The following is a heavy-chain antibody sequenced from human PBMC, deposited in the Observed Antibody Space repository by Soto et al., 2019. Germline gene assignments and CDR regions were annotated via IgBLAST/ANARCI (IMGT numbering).Heavy chain of an antibody. CDR1: GFTFSSYS. Sequence: PGGSLRLSCAASGFTFSSYSMNGVRQAPGKGLEWVSYISSSSSTIYYADSVKGRFTISRDNAKNSLYLQMNSLRDEDTAVYYCARDLYYYDSSGYYYPFDYWGQGTLVTVSS. CDR2: ISSSSSTI. D-gene: IGHD3-22*01. J-gene: IGHJ4*02. CDR3: ARDLYYYDSSGYYYPFDY. V-gene: IGHV3-48*02.